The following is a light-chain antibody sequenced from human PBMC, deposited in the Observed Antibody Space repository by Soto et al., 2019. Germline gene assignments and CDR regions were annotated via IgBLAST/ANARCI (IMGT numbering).Light chain of an antibody. CDR3: AAWDDSLNGWV. J-gene: IGLJ3*02. Sequence: QTVVTQEPSFSVSPGGTVTLTCGVSSGSVSTRYYPSWYQQTPGQAPRTLIYSTSTRSSGVPDRFSGSKSGTSASLAISGLQSEDEADYYCAAWDDSLNGWVFGGGTKVTVL. CDR2: STS. V-gene: IGLV8-61*01. CDR1: SGSVSTRYY.